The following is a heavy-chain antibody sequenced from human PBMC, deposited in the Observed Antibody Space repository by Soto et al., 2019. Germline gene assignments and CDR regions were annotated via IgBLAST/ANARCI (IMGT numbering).Heavy chain of an antibody. D-gene: IGHD3-22*01. V-gene: IGHV4-59*12. Sequence: SETLSRTCTVSGGSISSYYLSWIRQPPGKGLEWIGYIYYSGSTNYNPSLKSRVTISVDTSKNQFSLKLSSVTAADTAVYYCASPYYYDSSGYYVDYWGQGTLVTVSS. J-gene: IGHJ4*02. CDR2: IYYSGST. CDR3: ASPYYYDSSGYYVDY. CDR1: GGSISSYY.